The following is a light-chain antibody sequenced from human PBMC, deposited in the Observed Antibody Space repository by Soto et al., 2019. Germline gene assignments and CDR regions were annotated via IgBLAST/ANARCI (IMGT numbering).Light chain of an antibody. CDR3: QQSYSTVSIT. CDR2: DAS. V-gene: IGKV3-11*01. J-gene: IGKJ5*01. Sequence: EIVLTQSPATLSLSPGERATLSCRASQSVSSYLAWYQQKPGQAPRLLIYDASNRATGIPARFSGSGSGTDFTLTISSLQPEDSATYFCQQSYSTVSITFGQGTRLEIK. CDR1: QSVSSY.